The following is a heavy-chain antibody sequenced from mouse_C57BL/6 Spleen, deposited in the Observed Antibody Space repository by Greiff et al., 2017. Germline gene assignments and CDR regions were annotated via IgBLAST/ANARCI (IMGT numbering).Heavy chain of an antibody. CDR1: GFTFSDAW. J-gene: IGHJ2*01. CDR2: IRNKANNHAT. Sequence: DVKLQESGGGLVQPGGSMKLSCAASGFTFSDAWMDWVRQSPEKGLEWVAEIRNKANNHATYYAESVKGRFTISRDDSKSSVYLQMNSLRAEDTGIYYCTRGTTVVANFDYWGQGTTLTVSS. D-gene: IGHD1-1*01. V-gene: IGHV6-6*01. CDR3: TRGTTVVANFDY.